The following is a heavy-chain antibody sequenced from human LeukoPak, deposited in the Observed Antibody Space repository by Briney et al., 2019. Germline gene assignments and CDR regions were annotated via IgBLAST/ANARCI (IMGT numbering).Heavy chain of an antibody. CDR1: GGSISSHY. D-gene: IGHD1-26*01. CDR2: IYYSGST. CDR3: ARGGAASF. Sequence: SETLSLTCTVSGGSISSHYWSWIRQPPGKGLEWIGYIYYSGSTNYNPSLKSRVTISVDTSKNQFSLKLSSVTAADTAVYSCARGGAASFWGQGTLVTVSS. J-gene: IGHJ4*02. V-gene: IGHV4-59*11.